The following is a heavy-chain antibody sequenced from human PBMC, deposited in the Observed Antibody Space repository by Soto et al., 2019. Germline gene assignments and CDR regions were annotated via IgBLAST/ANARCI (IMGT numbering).Heavy chain of an antibody. D-gene: IGHD4-17*01. V-gene: IGHV1-69*08. CDR2: IIPILGIA. J-gene: IGHJ3*02. Sequence: QVQLVQSGAEVKKPGSSVKVSCKASGGTFSSYTISWVRQAPGQGLEWMGRIIPILGIANYAQKFQGRVTITADKSTSTAYMELSSLRSEDTAVYYCARDPRGTTVVTQDAFDIWGQGTMVTVSS. CDR1: GGTFSSYT. CDR3: ARDPRGTTVVTQDAFDI.